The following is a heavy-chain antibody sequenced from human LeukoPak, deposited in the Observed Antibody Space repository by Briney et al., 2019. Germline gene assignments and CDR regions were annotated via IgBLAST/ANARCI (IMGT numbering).Heavy chain of an antibody. J-gene: IGHJ4*02. D-gene: IGHD5-18*01. CDR2: IYHSGST. Sequence: SETLSLTCTVSGYSISSGYYWGWIRQPPGKGLEWIGSIYHSGSTYYNPSLKSRVTISVDTSKNQFSLKLSSVTAADTTVYYCARALDTAMVTDFDWGQGTLVTVSS. V-gene: IGHV4-38-2*02. CDR1: GYSISSGYY. CDR3: ARALDTAMVTDFD.